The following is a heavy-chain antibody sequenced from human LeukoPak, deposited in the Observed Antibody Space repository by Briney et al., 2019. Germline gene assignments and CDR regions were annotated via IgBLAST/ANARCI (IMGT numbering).Heavy chain of an antibody. CDR1: GFTFRSYS. Sequence: GGSLRLSCAASGFTFRSYSMNWVRQAPGKGLEWVSAIDPSSTYIYYADSVKGRFTISRDNAENSLYLQMNSLRVEDTAVYYCARARGRSSSLDYWGQGTLVTVSS. CDR2: IDPSSTYI. J-gene: IGHJ4*02. V-gene: IGHV3-21*01. CDR3: ARARGRSSSLDY. D-gene: IGHD6-13*01.